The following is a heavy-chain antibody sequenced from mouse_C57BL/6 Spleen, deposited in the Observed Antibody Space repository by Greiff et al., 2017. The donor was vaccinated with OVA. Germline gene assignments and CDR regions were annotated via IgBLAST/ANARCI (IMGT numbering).Heavy chain of an antibody. D-gene: IGHD1-1*01. J-gene: IGHJ2*01. CDR3: ARRGYYGSSYDFDY. CDR2: INPNNGGT. CDR1: GYTFTDYN. V-gene: IGHV1-22*01. Sequence: EVQGVESGPELVKPGASVKMSCKASGYTFTDYNMHWVKQSHGKSLEWIGYINPNNGGTSYNQKFKGKATLTVNKSSSTAYMELRSLTSEDSAVYYCARRGYYGSSYDFDYWGQGTTLTVSS.